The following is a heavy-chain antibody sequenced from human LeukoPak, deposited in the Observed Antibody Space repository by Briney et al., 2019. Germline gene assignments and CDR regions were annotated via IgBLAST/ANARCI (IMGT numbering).Heavy chain of an antibody. CDR2: INPSGGST. J-gene: IGHJ3*02. CDR3: ARPSNKYSGYDFGAFDI. V-gene: IGHV1-46*01. Sequence: ASVKVSCKASGYTFTSYYMHWVRQAPGQGLEWMGIINPSGGSTSYAQKFQGRVTMTRDTSTSTAYMELSSLRSEDTAVYYCARPSNKYSGYDFGAFDIWGQGTMVTVP. CDR1: GYTFTSYY. D-gene: IGHD5-12*01.